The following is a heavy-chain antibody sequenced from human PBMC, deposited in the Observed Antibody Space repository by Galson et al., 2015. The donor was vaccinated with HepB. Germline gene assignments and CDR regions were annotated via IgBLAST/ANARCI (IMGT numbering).Heavy chain of an antibody. Sequence: SLRLSCAASGFTFSSYAMHWVRQAPGKGLVWVSRINGAGSGITYADSVKGRFTISRDNAKNTLYLQMNSLTAEDTAVYYCAREDWYFFDYWGQGTLVTGSS. CDR3: AREDWYFFDY. J-gene: IGHJ4*02. CDR2: INGAGSGI. CDR1: GFTFSSYA. V-gene: IGHV3-74*01. D-gene: IGHD3-9*01.